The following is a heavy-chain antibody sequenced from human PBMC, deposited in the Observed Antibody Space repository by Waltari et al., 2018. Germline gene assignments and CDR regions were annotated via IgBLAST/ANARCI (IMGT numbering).Heavy chain of an antibody. V-gene: IGHV4-59*11. CDR3: ARAPGYSSSWYWEDAFDI. J-gene: IGHJ3*02. CDR2: IYYSGGT. D-gene: IGHD6-13*01. Sequence: QVQLQESGPGLVKPSETLSLTCTVSGGSISSHYWSWIRQPPGKGLEWIGYIYYSGGTNYNTSLKVRVTISVDTSKNQFAVKLSAVSAADTAVYYCARAPGYSSSWYWEDAFDIWGQGTMVTVSS. CDR1: GGSISSHY.